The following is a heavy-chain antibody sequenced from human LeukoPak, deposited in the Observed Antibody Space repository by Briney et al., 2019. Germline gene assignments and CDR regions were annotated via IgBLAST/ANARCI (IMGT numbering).Heavy chain of an antibody. V-gene: IGHV1-2*02. CDR2: IHPNSGDT. D-gene: IGHD6-6*01. CDR1: GYTFTVYY. CDR3: ARTYSSSSDYYYYMDV. J-gene: IGHJ6*03. Sequence: ASVTVSCKASGYTFTVYYLHWVRQAPGQGLEWMGWIHPNSGDTNYAQDFQGRVTMTRDTSISTAYMELSRLRSDDTAVYYCARTYSSSSDYYYYMDVWGKGTTVTVSS.